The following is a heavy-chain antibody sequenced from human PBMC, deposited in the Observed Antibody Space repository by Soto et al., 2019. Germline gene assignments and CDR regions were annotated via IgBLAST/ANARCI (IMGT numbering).Heavy chain of an antibody. Sequence: QVQLQQWGAGLLKPSETLSLTCAVYGASFSGYFWSWIRQPPGKGLEWIGEINDSGSTNYNPSLKRRVTISVDMSKNQFALKVSSGTAADTAVYYCARPYDILTGRRGYYMDVWGKGTTVTVS. CDR1: GASFSGYF. V-gene: IGHV4-34*01. D-gene: IGHD3-9*01. CDR2: INDSGST. J-gene: IGHJ6*03. CDR3: ARPYDILTGRRGYYMDV.